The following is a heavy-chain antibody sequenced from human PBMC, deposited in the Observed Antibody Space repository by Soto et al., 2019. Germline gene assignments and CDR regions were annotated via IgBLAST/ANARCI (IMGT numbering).Heavy chain of an antibody. D-gene: IGHD6-19*01. Sequence: GASVKVSCKASGYTFTSCGISWVRQAPGQGLEWMGWISAYNGNTNYAQKLQGRVTITTDTPTSTAYMELRSLRPDDTAVYYCARQYSSGWYYWGYWGQGTLGTVSS. J-gene: IGHJ4*02. CDR1: GYTFTSCG. CDR3: ARQYSSGWYYWGY. CDR2: ISAYNGNT. V-gene: IGHV1-18*01.